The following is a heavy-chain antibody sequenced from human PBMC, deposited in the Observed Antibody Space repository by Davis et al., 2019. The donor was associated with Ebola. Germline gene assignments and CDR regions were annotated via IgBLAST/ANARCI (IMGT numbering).Heavy chain of an antibody. Sequence: SGPTLVNPTPTLTLTCTFSGFSLSTTGVGVDWIRQPPGKALEWLALLYSDDDKRYSPPLKSGLTIIKDTSKNQVVLTMTNMDPVDTATYYCAHSRYYDSSGYYSPPWLYWGQGTLVTVSS. CDR1: GFSLSTTGVG. D-gene: IGHD3-22*01. V-gene: IGHV2-5*02. J-gene: IGHJ4*02. CDR2: LYSDDDK. CDR3: AHSRYYDSSGYYSPPWLY.